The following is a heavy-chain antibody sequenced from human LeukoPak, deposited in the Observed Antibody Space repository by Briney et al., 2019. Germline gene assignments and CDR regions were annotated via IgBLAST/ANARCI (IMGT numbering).Heavy chain of an antibody. CDR1: GFTVSSNY. V-gene: IGHV3-30*02. Sequence: GGSLRLSCAASGFTVSSNYMSWVRQAPGKGLEWVAFIRYDGSNKYYADSVKGRFTISRDNSKNTLYLQMNSLRAEDSAVYYCAKGKQQLAVYYFDYWGQGTLVTVSS. D-gene: IGHD6-13*01. J-gene: IGHJ4*02. CDR3: AKGKQQLAVYYFDY. CDR2: IRYDGSNK.